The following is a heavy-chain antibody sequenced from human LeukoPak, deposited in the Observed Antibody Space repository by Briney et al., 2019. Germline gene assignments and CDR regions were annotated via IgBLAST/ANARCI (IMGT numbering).Heavy chain of an antibody. V-gene: IGHV4-59*01. J-gene: IGHJ6*03. CDR3: ARVYYDSSGYPEIYYYYYMDV. Sequence: PSETLSLTCTVSGGSISSYYWSWIRKPPGKGLEWIGNIYYSGSTNYNPSLKSRVTISVDTSKNQFSLKLSSVTAADTAVYYCARVYYDSSGYPEIYYYYYMDVWGKGTTVTVSS. D-gene: IGHD3-22*01. CDR1: GGSISSYY. CDR2: IYYSGST.